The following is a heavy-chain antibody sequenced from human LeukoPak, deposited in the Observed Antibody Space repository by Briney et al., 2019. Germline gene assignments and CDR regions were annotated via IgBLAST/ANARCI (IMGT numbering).Heavy chain of an antibody. Sequence: PGGSLRLSCAASGFTFSSYSMNWVRQAPGKGLEWVSAISGSGGSTYYADSVKGRFTISRDNSKNTLYLQMNSLRAEDTAVYYCAKGSLADSGYDLWGQGTLVTVSS. CDR2: ISGSGGST. CDR1: GFTFSSYS. CDR3: AKGSLADSGYDL. D-gene: IGHD5-12*01. V-gene: IGHV3-23*01. J-gene: IGHJ4*02.